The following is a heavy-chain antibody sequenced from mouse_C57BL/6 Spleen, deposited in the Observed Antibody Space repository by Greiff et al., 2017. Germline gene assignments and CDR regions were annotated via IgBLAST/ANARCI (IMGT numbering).Heavy chain of an antibody. J-gene: IGHJ3*01. Sequence: EVQLQQSGAELVRPGASVKLSCTASGFNITDYYMHWVKQRPEQGLEWIGRIDPEDGDTEYAPKFQGKATMTADTSSNTAYLQLSSLTSEDTAVYYCTTDGNYGWFADWGQGTLVTVSA. V-gene: IGHV14-1*01. CDR2: IDPEDGDT. CDR3: TTDGNYGWFAD. CDR1: GFNITDYY. D-gene: IGHD2-1*01.